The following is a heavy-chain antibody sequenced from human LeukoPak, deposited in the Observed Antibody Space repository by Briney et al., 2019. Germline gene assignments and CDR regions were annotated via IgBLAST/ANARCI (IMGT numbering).Heavy chain of an antibody. D-gene: IGHD1-26*01. CDR1: GFTFSSCS. J-gene: IGHJ3*02. V-gene: IGHV3-30*18. CDR3: AKCRVVGMRNGAFDI. CDR2: ISYDGSNK. Sequence: GGSLRLSCAASGFTFSSCSMNWVRQAPGKGLEWVAVISYDGSNKYYADSVKGRFTISRDNSKNTLYLQMNSLRAEDTAVYYCAKCRVVGMRNGAFDIWGQGAMVTVSS.